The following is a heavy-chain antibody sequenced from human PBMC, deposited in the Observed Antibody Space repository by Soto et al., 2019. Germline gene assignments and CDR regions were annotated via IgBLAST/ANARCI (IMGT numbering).Heavy chain of an antibody. Sequence: GGSLRLSCAASGFTFSSYGMHWVRQAPGKGLEWVAVISYDGSNKYYADSVKGRFTISRDNSKNTLYLQMNSRRAEDTAVYYCAKAQTSSGLGYWGQGTLVTVSS. CDR1: GFTFSSYG. D-gene: IGHD1-1*01. CDR3: AKAQTSSGLGY. J-gene: IGHJ4*02. V-gene: IGHV3-30*18. CDR2: ISYDGSNK.